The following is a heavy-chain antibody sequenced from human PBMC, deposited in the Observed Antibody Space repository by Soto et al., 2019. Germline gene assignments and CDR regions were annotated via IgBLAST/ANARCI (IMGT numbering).Heavy chain of an antibody. Sequence: SETLSLTCTVSGGSISSGGYYWSWICQHPGKGLEWIGYIYYSGSTYYNPSLKSRVTISVDTSKNQFSLKLSSVTAADTAVYYCARDRTIAAAGTGRWFDPWGQGTLVTVSS. D-gene: IGHD6-13*01. J-gene: IGHJ5*02. CDR3: ARDRTIAAAGTGRWFDP. CDR2: IYYSGST. V-gene: IGHV4-31*03. CDR1: GGSISSGGYY.